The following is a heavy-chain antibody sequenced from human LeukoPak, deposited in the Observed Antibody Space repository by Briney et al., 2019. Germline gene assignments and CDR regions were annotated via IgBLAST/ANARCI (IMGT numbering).Heavy chain of an antibody. Sequence: PGGSLRLSCAASGFTFDDYAMHWVRQAPGKGLEWVSGISWNSGSIGYADSVKGRFTISRDNAKNSLYLQMNSLRAEDTALYYCAKAAAGYVQTSNWFDPWGQGTLVTVSS. V-gene: IGHV3-9*01. CDR3: AKAAAGYVQTSNWFDP. CDR1: GFTFDDYA. CDR2: ISWNSGSI. D-gene: IGHD6-13*01. J-gene: IGHJ5*02.